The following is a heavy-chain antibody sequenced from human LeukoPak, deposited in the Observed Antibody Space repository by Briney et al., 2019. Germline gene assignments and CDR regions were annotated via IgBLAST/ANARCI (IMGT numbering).Heavy chain of an antibody. J-gene: IGHJ4*02. CDR1: LFVFSEYF. D-gene: IGHD1-1*01. CDR3: AKGRRTGFVDY. V-gene: IGHV3-30*18. Sequence: GGALRLSCETSLFVFSEYFIHWGRPAPGKGGEWLAVITNDGSRQFYADSVKGRFTVSRDNSKSLLFLQMESLRHDDTGIYYCAKGRRTGFVDYWGQGALVTVPS. CDR2: ITNDGSRQ.